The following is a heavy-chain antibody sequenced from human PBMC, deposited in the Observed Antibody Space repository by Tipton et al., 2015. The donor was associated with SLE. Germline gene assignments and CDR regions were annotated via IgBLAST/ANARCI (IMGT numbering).Heavy chain of an antibody. Sequence: TLSLTCAVSGGSISSGDYTWSWIRQPPGKGLEWIGYIFHSENTFYSPSLKSRVTISIDRSKNQFSLKLSSVTAADTAVYYCARGLSAYSSTWFYYYYAMDVWGQGTTVTVSS. V-gene: IGHV4-30-2*01. CDR2: IFHSENT. D-gene: IGHD6-13*01. J-gene: IGHJ6*02. CDR1: GGSISSGDYT. CDR3: ARGLSAYSSTWFYYYYAMDV.